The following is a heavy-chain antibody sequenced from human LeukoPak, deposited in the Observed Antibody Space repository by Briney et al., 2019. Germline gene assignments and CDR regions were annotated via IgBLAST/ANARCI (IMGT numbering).Heavy chain of an antibody. J-gene: IGHJ5*02. Sequence: GGSLRLSCAASGFTFSNYAMSWVRQAPGKGLEWVSTISNSDGNTYYADSVKGRFTISRDNAKNSLYLQMNSLRAEDTAVYYCARVLSDYDFWSGYWPGWFDPWGQGTLVTVSS. CDR3: ARVLSDYDFWSGYWPGWFDP. CDR2: ISNSDGNT. V-gene: IGHV3-21*01. CDR1: GFTFSNYA. D-gene: IGHD3-3*01.